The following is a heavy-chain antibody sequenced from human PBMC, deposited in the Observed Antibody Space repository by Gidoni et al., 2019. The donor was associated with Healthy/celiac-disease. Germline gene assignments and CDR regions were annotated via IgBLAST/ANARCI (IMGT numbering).Heavy chain of an antibody. V-gene: IGHV3-23*04. CDR2: ISGSGGST. J-gene: IGHJ4*02. Sequence: EVQLVESGGGLVQPGGSLRLSCAASGFTFSSYAMSWVRQPPGKGLEWVSAISGSGGSTYYADSVKGRFTISRDNSKNTLYLQMNSLRAEDTAVYYCAKSPYYYDSSGYYFDYFDYWGQGTLVTVSS. D-gene: IGHD3-22*01. CDR1: GFTFSSYA. CDR3: AKSPYYYDSSGYYFDYFDY.